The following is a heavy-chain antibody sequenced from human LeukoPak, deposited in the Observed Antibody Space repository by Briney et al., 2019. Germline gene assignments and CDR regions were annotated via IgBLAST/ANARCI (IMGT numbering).Heavy chain of an antibody. J-gene: IGHJ4*02. CDR1: GYTFTGYY. V-gene: IGHV1-2*02. Sequence: ASVKVSCKASGYTFTGYYMHWVRQAPGQGLEWMGWINPNSGGANYAQKFQGRVTMTRDTSISTAYMELSRLRSDDTAVYYCARETSYDYVWGSYRQYDYWGQGTLVTVSS. CDR2: INPNSGGA. D-gene: IGHD3-16*02. CDR3: ARETSYDYVWGSYRQYDY.